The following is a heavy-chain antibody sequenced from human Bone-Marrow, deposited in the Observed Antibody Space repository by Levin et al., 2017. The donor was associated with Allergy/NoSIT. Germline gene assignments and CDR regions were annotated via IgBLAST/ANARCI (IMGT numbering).Heavy chain of an antibody. CDR3: ARQDILQIYDTNNYPPLDP. Sequence: SETLSLTCSLSRGSLSSNYWTWIRQPAGKGLEWIGRIHTRGTANYNPSLKSRVTMSVDTSRNQFSLSLTSVTAADPAIYYCARQDILQIYDTNNYPPLDPWGQGILVTVSS. V-gene: IGHV4-4*07. D-gene: IGHD2-8*01. CDR1: RGSLSSNY. CDR2: IHTRGTA. J-gene: IGHJ5*02.